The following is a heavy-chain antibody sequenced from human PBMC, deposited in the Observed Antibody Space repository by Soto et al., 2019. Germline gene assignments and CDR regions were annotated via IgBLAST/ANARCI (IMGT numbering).Heavy chain of an antibody. V-gene: IGHV4-31*03. Sequence: SETLSLTCTVSGGSISSGGYYWSWIRQHPGKGLEWIGYIYYSGSTNYNPSLKSRVTISVDTSKNQFSLKLSSVTAADTAVYYCARGRGSSTSALSDWGQGTLVTVSS. CDR2: IYYSGST. J-gene: IGHJ4*02. CDR3: ARGRGSSTSALSD. CDR1: GGSISSGGYY. D-gene: IGHD2-2*01.